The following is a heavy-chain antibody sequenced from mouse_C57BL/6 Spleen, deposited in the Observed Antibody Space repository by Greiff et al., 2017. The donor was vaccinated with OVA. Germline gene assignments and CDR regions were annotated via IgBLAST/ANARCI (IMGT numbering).Heavy chain of an antibody. CDR3: ARGRRFDY. CDR2: IDPSDSYT. J-gene: IGHJ2*01. V-gene: IGHV1-50*01. CDR1: GYTFTSYW. Sequence: VQLQQPGAELVKPGASVKLSCKASGYTFTSYWMQWVKQRPGQGLEWIGEIDPSDSYTNYNQKFKGKATVTVDKSSSTAYMQLSSLTSEDSAVYYCARGRRFDYWGQGTTLTVSS.